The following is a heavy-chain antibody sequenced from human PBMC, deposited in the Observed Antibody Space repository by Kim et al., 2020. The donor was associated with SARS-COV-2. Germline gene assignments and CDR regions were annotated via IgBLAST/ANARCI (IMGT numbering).Heavy chain of an antibody. J-gene: IGHJ3*02. CDR3: ARDPVAVAGRGAFDI. Sequence: PSPKRRVTISVDTSKNQFPLKLSSVTAADTAVYYCARDPVAVAGRGAFDIWGQGTMVTVSS. D-gene: IGHD6-19*01. V-gene: IGHV4-39*06.